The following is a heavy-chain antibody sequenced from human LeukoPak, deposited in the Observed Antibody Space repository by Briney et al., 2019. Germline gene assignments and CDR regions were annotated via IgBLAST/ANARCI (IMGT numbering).Heavy chain of an antibody. V-gene: IGHV4-38-2*02. CDR1: GFTFSDYY. J-gene: IGHJ4*02. Sequence: GSLRLSCAASGFTFSDYYMSWIRQPPGKRLESIGSIYNDGRTYNNPSLKSRVTISVDTSKNQFSLELSSVTAADTAVYYCARDRQQLVRGDHFDYWGQGTLVTVSS. CDR3: ARDRQQLVRGDHFDY. CDR2: IYNDGRT. D-gene: IGHD6-13*01.